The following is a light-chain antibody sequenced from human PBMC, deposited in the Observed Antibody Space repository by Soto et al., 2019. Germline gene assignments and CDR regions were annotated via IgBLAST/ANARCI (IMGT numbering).Light chain of an antibody. CDR1: SSDIGGYNF. CDR3: SSYAGTNNLGV. J-gene: IGLJ3*02. V-gene: IGLV2-8*01. CDR2: EVN. Sequence: QSALTQPPSASGSPGQSVTISCTGTSSDIGGYNFVSWYQQHPGKAPKLIIYEVNKRPSGVPDRFSGSKSGNTASLTVSGLQADDEGDYYCSSYAGTNNLGVFGGGTKLTVL.